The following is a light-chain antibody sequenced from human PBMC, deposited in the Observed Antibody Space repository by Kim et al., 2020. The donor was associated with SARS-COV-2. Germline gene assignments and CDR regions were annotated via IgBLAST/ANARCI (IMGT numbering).Light chain of an antibody. CDR2: EGS. J-gene: IGLJ3*02. CDR1: SGDVGGYKY. V-gene: IGLV2-14*01. CDR3: SSYTGRSTRV. Sequence: GQSITISCSGTSGDVGGYKYVSWDQQHPGKAPKLMIYEGSERPSGVSNRFSGSKSGNTASLTISGLQAEDEADYYCSSYTGRSTRVFGGGTKLTVL.